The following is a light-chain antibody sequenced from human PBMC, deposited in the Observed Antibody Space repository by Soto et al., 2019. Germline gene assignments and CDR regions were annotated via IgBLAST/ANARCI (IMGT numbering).Light chain of an antibody. CDR2: EVS. CDR3: SAYTISTSWV. CDR1: SSDIGGYNY. J-gene: IGLJ3*02. V-gene: IGLV2-14*01. Sequence: QSALTQPASVSGSPGQSITISCTGTSSDIGGYNYVSWYQQHPGRAPKLIIYEVSNRPSGISNRFSASKSGSTASLTISGVQAEDEADYYCSAYTISTSWVFGGGTQLTVL.